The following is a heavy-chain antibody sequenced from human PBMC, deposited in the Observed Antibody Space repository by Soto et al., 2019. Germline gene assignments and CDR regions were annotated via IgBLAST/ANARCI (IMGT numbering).Heavy chain of an antibody. V-gene: IGHV3-23*01. Sequence: SLRLSCTSSGFTFTSYGMGWVRQAPGKGLQWVSTIRGDGGQTHYTDSVKGRFSISRDNSKNTVYLQMDSLRAEDTAMYFCARDVGLDSDDFFAYWGQGTQVTVSS. CDR1: GFTFTSYG. CDR2: IRGDGGQT. CDR3: ARDVGLDSDDFFAY. D-gene: IGHD3-9*01. J-gene: IGHJ4*02.